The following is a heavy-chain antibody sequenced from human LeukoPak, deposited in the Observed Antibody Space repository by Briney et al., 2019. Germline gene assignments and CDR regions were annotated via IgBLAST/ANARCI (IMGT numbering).Heavy chain of an antibody. CDR1: GLSINSHY. CDR3: VRRDNTGWNYFDY. Sequence: SEALSLTGICTGLSINSHYRSWIQQPPGKGVEWIGDIYYKGSTNYNPSLMSRVTISVDTSKNHLSLKLTSVLAADTAIYYCVRRDNTGWNYFDYWGQGILVTVSS. V-gene: IGHV4-59*08. J-gene: IGHJ4*02. D-gene: IGHD6-19*01. CDR2: IYYKGST.